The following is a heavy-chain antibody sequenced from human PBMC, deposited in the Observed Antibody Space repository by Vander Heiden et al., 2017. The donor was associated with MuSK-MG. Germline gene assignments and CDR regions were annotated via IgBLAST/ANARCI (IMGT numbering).Heavy chain of an antibody. D-gene: IGHD6-13*01. CDR3: AKGEAGTDKFDY. CDR1: GFTFSSYA. V-gene: IGHV3-23*01. J-gene: IGHJ4*02. Sequence: EVQLLESGGGLVQPGGSLRLSCAASGFTFSSYAMSWVRQAPGKGLGWVSAISGSGGSTYYADSVKGRFTISRDNSKNTLYLQMNSLRAEDTAVYYCAKGEAGTDKFDYWGQGTLVTVSS. CDR2: ISGSGGST.